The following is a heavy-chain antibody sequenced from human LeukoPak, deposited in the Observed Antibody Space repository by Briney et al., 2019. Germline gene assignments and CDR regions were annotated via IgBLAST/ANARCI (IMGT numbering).Heavy chain of an antibody. Sequence: SETLSLTCTVSGGSISSYYWSWIRQPPGKGLEWIGEINHSGSTNYNPSLKSRVTISVDTSKNQFSLKLSSVTAADTAVYYCARGRKIVVVPAATYWYFDLWGRGTLVTVSS. J-gene: IGHJ2*01. D-gene: IGHD2-2*01. CDR1: GGSISSYY. V-gene: IGHV4-34*01. CDR3: ARGRKIVVVPAATYWYFDL. CDR2: INHSGST.